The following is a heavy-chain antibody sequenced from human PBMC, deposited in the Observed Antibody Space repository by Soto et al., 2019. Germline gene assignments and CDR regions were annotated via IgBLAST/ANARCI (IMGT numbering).Heavy chain of an antibody. CDR1: GYSFSSYG. D-gene: IGHD5-12*01. Sequence: QVPLVQSGAEVKKPGASVKVSCVASGYSFSSYGISWVRQAPGQGLEWVGWISAYNGNTNYAQRVQGRVNMTTDISTTTAYMELRSLRSDDTAVYYCARGGPYNGYDYAAEDNWGQGTLVTVSS. J-gene: IGHJ4*02. CDR3: ARGGPYNGYDYAAEDN. CDR2: ISAYNGNT. V-gene: IGHV1-18*01.